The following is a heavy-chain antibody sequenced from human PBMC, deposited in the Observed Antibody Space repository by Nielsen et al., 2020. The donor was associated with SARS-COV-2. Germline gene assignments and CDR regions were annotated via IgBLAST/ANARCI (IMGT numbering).Heavy chain of an antibody. D-gene: IGHD6-19*01. Sequence: SQTLSLTCAISGDSVSSNSAAWNWIRQSPSRGLEWLGRTYYRSKWYNDYAVSVKSRITINPDTSKNQFSLQLNSVTPEDTAVYYCARGYSIAVAGTTGWFDPWGQGTLVTSPQ. J-gene: IGHJ5*02. CDR2: TYYRSKWYN. CDR3: ARGYSIAVAGTTGWFDP. CDR1: GDSVSSNSAA. V-gene: IGHV6-1*01.